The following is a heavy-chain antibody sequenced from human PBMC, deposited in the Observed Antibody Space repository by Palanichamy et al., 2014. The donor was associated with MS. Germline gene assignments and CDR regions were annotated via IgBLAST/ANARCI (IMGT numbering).Heavy chain of an antibody. CDR2: ISYDGSNK. CDR3: ARRSGYCSGGSCYRGWFDP. CDR1: GFTFSSYA. V-gene: IGHV3-30-3*01. J-gene: IGHJ5*02. D-gene: IGHD2-15*01. Sequence: QVQLVESGGGVVQPGRSLRLSCAASGFTFSSYAMHRVRQAPGKGLEWVAVISYDGSNKYYADSVKGRFTISRDNSKNTLYLQMNSLRAEDTAVYYCARRSGYCSGGSCYRGWFDPWGQGTLVTVSS.